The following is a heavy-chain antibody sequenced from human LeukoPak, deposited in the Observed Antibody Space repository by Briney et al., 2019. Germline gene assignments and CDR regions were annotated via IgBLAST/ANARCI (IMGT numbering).Heavy chain of an antibody. CDR3: AKDWYSSRWCNWFDP. Sequence: PGRSLRLSCAASGFTLSDYGMHWVRQAPGKGLEWVAMISFGGAETYYGDSVKGRFSISRDSSKNTVYLQINSLRAEDTAVYFCAKDWYSSRWCNWFDPWGQGTLVTVSS. D-gene: IGHD6-13*01. CDR1: GFTLSDYG. V-gene: IGHV3-30*18. J-gene: IGHJ5*02. CDR2: ISFGGAET.